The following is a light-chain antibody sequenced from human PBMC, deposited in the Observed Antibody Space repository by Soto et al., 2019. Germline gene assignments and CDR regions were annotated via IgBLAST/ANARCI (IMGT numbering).Light chain of an antibody. V-gene: IGLV3-21*04. J-gene: IGLJ2*01. CDR3: QVWDSSSDHVV. CDR1: NIGSKS. Sequence: YELTQPPSVSVAPGKTARITCGGNNIGSKSVHWYQQKPGQAPVLVIYYDSVRPSGIPERFSGSNSGNTATLTISRVEAGDEADYYCQVWDSSSDHVVFGGGTKLTVL. CDR2: YDS.